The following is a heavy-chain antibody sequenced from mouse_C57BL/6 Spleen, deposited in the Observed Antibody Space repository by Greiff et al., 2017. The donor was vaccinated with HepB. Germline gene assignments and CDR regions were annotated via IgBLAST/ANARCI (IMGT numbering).Heavy chain of an antibody. Sequence: VKLQESGAELVRPGASVTLSCKASGYTFTDYEMHWVKQTPVHGLEWIGAIDPETGGTAYNQKFKGKAILTADKSSSTAYMELRSLTSEDSAVYYCTKLLDFDVWGTGTTVTVSS. J-gene: IGHJ1*03. CDR3: TKLLDFDV. CDR2: IDPETGGT. V-gene: IGHV1-15*01. CDR1: GYTFTDYE.